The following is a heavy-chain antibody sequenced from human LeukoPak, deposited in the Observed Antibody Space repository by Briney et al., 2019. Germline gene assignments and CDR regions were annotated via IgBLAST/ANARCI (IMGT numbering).Heavy chain of an antibody. CDR1: GYTLTELS. J-gene: IGHJ4*02. D-gene: IGHD3-3*01. Sequence: ASVKVSCKVPGYTLTELSMHWVRQAPGKGLEWMGGFDPEDGETIYAQKFQGRVTMTEDTSTDTAYMELSSLRSEDTAVYYCATYSELSGVVIFDYWGQGTLVTVSS. V-gene: IGHV1-24*01. CDR2: FDPEDGET. CDR3: ATYSELSGVVIFDY.